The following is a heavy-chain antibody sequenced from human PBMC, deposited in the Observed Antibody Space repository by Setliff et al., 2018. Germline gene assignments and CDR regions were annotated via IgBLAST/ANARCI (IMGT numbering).Heavy chain of an antibody. CDR2: ISAYNGNT. CDR3: ARDREGIIVGVPSV. J-gene: IGHJ4*02. V-gene: IGHV1-18*01. CDR1: GYTFTSYG. Sequence: ASVKVSCKASGYTFTSYGITWVRQAPGQGLEWMGWISAYNGNTNYAQKLQGRVTMTTDTSTSTVYMELRSLRSDDTAVYYCARDREGIIVGVPSVWGQGTLVTVSS. D-gene: IGHD1-26*01.